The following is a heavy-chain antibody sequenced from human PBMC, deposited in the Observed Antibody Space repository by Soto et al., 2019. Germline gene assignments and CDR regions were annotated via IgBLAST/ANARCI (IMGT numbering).Heavy chain of an antibody. CDR3: AAGYGGDY. CDR2: IRHKVDSYVT. Sequence: GGSLRLSCAASGFTFSDHYMDWVRQAPGKGLEWVGRIRHKVDSYVTEYAASVKGRFTISRDDSKNSLYLQMNSLKTDDTAVYYCAAGYGGDYWGQGTLVTVSS. CDR1: GFTFSDHY. J-gene: IGHJ4*02. V-gene: IGHV3-72*01. D-gene: IGHD2-15*01.